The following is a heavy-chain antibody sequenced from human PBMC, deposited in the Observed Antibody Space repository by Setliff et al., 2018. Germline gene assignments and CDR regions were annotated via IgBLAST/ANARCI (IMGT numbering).Heavy chain of an antibody. D-gene: IGHD3-10*01. Sequence: GESLKISCAASGFSISDHYMDWVRQAPGKGLEWVGRTKNKANAGYMEYAASVKDRFIISRDDSKNSLYLQMYSLKSDDTAVYYCVRAVVIRGSKPLDSWGQGTLLT. V-gene: IGHV3-72*01. CDR2: TKNKANAGYM. CDR1: GFSISDHY. J-gene: IGHJ4*02. CDR3: VRAVVIRGSKPLDS.